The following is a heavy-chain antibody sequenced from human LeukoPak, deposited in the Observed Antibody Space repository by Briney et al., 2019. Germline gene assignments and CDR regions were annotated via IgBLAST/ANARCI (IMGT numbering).Heavy chain of an antibody. CDR3: AARTEYDAFDI. Sequence: SVKVSCKASGFTFTSSATQWVRQARGQRLEWIGWIVVGSGNTNYAQKFQERVTITRDMSTSTAYMELSSLRSEDTAVYYCAARTEYDAFDIWGQGTMVTVSS. V-gene: IGHV1-58*02. CDR2: IVVGSGNT. J-gene: IGHJ3*02. CDR1: GFTFTSSA. D-gene: IGHD1-14*01.